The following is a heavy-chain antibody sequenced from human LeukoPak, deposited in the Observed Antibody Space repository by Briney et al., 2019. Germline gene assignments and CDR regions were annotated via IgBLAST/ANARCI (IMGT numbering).Heavy chain of an antibody. D-gene: IGHD2-2*02. Sequence: GGSLRLSCAASGFTFSSYAMSGVRQAPGQGLEWVSAISGNGGSTYYADSLKGRFTISRDTRDNSKNTLYLQMNSLRAEDTAVYYCAKPYCTGTSCYNYYYMDVWGKGTTVTVSS. J-gene: IGHJ6*03. CDR1: GFTFSSYA. CDR2: ISGNGGST. V-gene: IGHV3-23*01. CDR3: AKPYCTGTSCYNYYYMDV.